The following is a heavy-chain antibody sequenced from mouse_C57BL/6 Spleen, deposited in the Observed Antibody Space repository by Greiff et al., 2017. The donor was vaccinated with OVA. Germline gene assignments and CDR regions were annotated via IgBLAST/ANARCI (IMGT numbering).Heavy chain of an antibody. V-gene: IGHV1-26*01. J-gene: IGHJ2*01. CDR1: GYTFTDYY. CDR3: AREDGTYFDY. D-gene: IGHD2-1*01. Sequence: VQLQQSGPELVKPGASVKISCKASGYTFTDYYMNWVKQSHGKSLEWIGDINPNNGGTSYNQKFKGKATLTVDKSSSTAYMELRSLTSEDSAVYYCAREDGTYFDYWGQGTTLTVSS. CDR2: INPNNGGT.